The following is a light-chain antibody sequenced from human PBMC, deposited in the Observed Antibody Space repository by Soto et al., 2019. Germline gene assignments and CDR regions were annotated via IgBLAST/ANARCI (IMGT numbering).Light chain of an antibody. Sequence: DIQMTQSPSTLSASVGDRVTITCRAGQGINIWLAWYQQKPGKAPKLLIYKASSLESGVPSRFSGSGSGTEFTLTISSLQPDDFATYYCQQYNSYSTFGQGTKVEIK. J-gene: IGKJ1*01. CDR1: QGINIW. V-gene: IGKV1-5*03. CDR3: QQYNSYST. CDR2: KAS.